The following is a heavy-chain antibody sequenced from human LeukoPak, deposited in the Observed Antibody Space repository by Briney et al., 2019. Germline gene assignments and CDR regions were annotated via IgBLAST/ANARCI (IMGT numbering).Heavy chain of an antibody. J-gene: IGHJ6*02. CDR3: ASAKPWAAGGMYYYYGMDV. CDR2: ISSSGSSI. V-gene: IGHV3-48*03. CDR1: GFTFSSYE. D-gene: IGHD3-16*01. Sequence: GGSLRLSCAASGFTFSSYEMNWVRQAPGKGLEWGSHISSSGSSISYADSVKGRFTISRDNAENSLYLQMNSLRAEDTAVYYCASAKPWAAGGMYYYYGMDVWGQGTTVTVSS.